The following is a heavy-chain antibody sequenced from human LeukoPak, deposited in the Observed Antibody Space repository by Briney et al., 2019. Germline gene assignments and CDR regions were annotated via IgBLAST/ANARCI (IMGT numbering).Heavy chain of an antibody. J-gene: IGHJ5*02. CDR1: GFTFSSYS. V-gene: IGHV3-21*04. CDR3: AKTRNNYYDSSGYIT. Sequence: GGSLRLSCAASGFTFSSYSMNWVRQAPGKGLEWVSSISSSSSYIYYADSVKGRFTISRDNAKNSLYLQMNSLRAEDTAVYYCAKTRNNYYDSSGYITWGQGTLVTVSS. D-gene: IGHD3-22*01. CDR2: ISSSSSYI.